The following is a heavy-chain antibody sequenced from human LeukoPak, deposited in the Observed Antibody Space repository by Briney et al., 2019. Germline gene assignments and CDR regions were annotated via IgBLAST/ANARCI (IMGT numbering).Heavy chain of an antibody. CDR2: IRGDGSLK. CDR3: ARDANYHDSSVYYDAFDI. D-gene: IGHD3-22*01. J-gene: IGHJ3*02. CDR1: DFSFSNYW. V-gene: IGHV3-7*01. Sequence: GGSLRLSCAASDFSFSNYWMTWLRQAPGKGLEWVANIRGDGSLKYYLDSVKGRFTISRDNAKNSLYLQMNSLRAEDTAVYCARDANYHDSSVYYDAFDIWGQGTMVTASS.